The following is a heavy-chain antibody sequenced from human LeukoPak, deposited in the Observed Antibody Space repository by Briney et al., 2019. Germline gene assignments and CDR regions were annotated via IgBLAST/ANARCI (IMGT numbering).Heavy chain of an antibody. CDR1: GFTFDNYR. CDR2: VNADGGNT. V-gene: IGHV3-23*01. J-gene: IGHJ4*02. CDR3: TKRVKYGGTWDHFAD. D-gene: IGHD1-26*01. Sequence: GGSLRLSCAASGFTFDNYRMSWVRQAPGKGLEWVSTVNADGGNTYYADSVKGRFTISRDSSKSTLILQMNSLRVGDTALYYCTKRVKYGGTWDHFADWGQGTLVTVSS.